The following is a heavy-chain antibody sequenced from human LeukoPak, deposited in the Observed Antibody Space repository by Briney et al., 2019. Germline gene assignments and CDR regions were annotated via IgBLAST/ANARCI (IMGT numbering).Heavy chain of an antibody. CDR2: IYYSGST. CDR1: GYSISSGYY. Sequence: SETLSLTCTVSGYSISSGYYWGWIRQPPGKGLEWIGSIYYSGSTYYNPSLKSRVTISVDTSKNQFSLKLSSVTAADTAVYYCARDGNSTPPDYWGQGTLVTVSS. V-gene: IGHV4-38-2*02. J-gene: IGHJ4*02. CDR3: ARDGNSTPPDY. D-gene: IGHD4-23*01.